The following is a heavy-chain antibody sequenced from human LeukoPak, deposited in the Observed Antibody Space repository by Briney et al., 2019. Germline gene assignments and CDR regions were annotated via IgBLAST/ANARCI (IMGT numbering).Heavy chain of an antibody. D-gene: IGHD3-10*01. J-gene: IGHJ4*02. CDR3: ATGGAIITNFDC. CDR2: ISNSGRST. CDR1: GGSFSGYY. V-gene: IGHV3-23*01. Sequence: ETLSLTCAVYGGSFSGYYWSWIRQPPGKGLEWISGISNSGRSTYYADSVKGRFTISRGNSKNTLYLQMNSLRAEDTAVHYCATGGAIITNFDCWGQGTLVTVSS.